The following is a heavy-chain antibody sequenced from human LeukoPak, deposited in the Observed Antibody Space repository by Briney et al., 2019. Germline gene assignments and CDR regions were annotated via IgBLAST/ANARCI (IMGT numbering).Heavy chain of an antibody. CDR3: AKLSRGYSGYDPYRADY. CDR2: IYYSGST. J-gene: IGHJ4*02. D-gene: IGHD5-12*01. Sequence: SETLSLTCTVSGGSISSYYWSWIRQPPGKGLEWIGYIYYSGSTNYNPSLKSRVTISVDMSKNQFSLKLSSVTAADTAVYYCAKLSRGYSGYDPYRADYWGQGTLVTVSS. CDR1: GGSISSYY. V-gene: IGHV4-59*08.